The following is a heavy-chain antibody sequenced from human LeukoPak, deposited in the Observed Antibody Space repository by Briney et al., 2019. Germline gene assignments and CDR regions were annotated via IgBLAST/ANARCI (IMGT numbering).Heavy chain of an antibody. CDR3: AREVYYYDSSGSYSLFDY. V-gene: IGHV4-59*01. J-gene: IGHJ4*02. Sequence: SETLSLTCTVSGGSISSYYWSWIRQPPGKGLEWIGFIFYNGSTNYNPSLKSRVTISVDTSKNQFSLKLSSVTAADTAVYHCAREVYYYDSSGSYSLFDYWGQGTLVTVSS. CDR1: GGSISSYY. CDR2: IFYNGST. D-gene: IGHD3-22*01.